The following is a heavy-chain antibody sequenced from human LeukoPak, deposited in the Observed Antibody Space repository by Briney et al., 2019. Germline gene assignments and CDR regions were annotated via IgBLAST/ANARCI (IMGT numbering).Heavy chain of an antibody. CDR1: GFIFSNYN. CDR2: ISYDGISE. Sequence: GGSLRLSCAASGFIFSNYNMHWVHQAPGKGLEWVAFISYDGISEHYADSVKGRFGISRDNSKNTLSLQMNSLGTEDSALYYCARDSYGMDVWGLGTTVTVSS. CDR3: ARDSYGMDV. J-gene: IGHJ6*02. V-gene: IGHV3-30*09.